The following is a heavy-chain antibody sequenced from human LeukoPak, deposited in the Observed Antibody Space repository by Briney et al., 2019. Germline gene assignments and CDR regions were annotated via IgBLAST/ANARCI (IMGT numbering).Heavy chain of an antibody. Sequence: PSETLSLTCTVSGGSISSYYWSWIRQPPGKGLEWIGYIYYSGSTNYNPSLKSRVTISVDTSKNQFSLKLSSVTAADTAVYYCARRNYDFWSGYFDYWGQGTLVTVSS. D-gene: IGHD3-3*01. J-gene: IGHJ4*02. V-gene: IGHV4-59*01. CDR3: ARRNYDFWSGYFDY. CDR1: GGSISSYY. CDR2: IYYSGST.